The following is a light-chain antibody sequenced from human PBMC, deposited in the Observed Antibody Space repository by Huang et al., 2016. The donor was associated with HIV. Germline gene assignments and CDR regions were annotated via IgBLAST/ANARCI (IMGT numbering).Light chain of an antibody. V-gene: IGKV1-NL1*01. CDR1: QGISNS. J-gene: IGKJ4*01. CDR3: QQYYTTVT. Sequence: DIQMTQSPSSLSASLGDRVTITCRASQGISNSLAWYQQRPGKAPKLLLYAVSTLESGVPSRFSGSGSGTNYTLTISSLQPEDFASYFCQQYYTTVTFGGGTRVEIK. CDR2: AVS.